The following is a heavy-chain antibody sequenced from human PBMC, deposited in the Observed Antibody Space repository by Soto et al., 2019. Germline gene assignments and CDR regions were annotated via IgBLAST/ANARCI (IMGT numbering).Heavy chain of an antibody. CDR3: ASCGYSYGSRGYYYGMDV. D-gene: IGHD5-18*01. CDR2: IIPIFGTA. V-gene: IGHV1-69*13. CDR1: GGTFSSYA. J-gene: IGHJ6*02. Sequence: SVKVSCKASGGTFSSYAISWVRQAPGQGLEWMGGIIPIFGTANYAQKFQGRVTITADESTSTAYMELSSLRSEDTAVYYFASCGYSYGSRGYYYGMDVWGQGTTVTVSS.